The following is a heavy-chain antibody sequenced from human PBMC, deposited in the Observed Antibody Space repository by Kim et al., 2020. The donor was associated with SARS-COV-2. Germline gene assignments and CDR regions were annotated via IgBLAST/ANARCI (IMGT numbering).Heavy chain of an antibody. CDR3: ARLYSSSWWGRWFDP. J-gene: IGHJ5*02. V-gene: IGHV4-61*07. D-gene: IGHD6-13*01. Sequence: PSLKSRVTISVDTSKNQFSLKLSSVTAADTAVYYCARLYSSSWWGRWFDPWGQGTLVTVSS.